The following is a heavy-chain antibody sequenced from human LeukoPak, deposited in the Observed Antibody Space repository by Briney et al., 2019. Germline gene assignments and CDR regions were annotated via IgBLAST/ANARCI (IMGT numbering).Heavy chain of an antibody. Sequence: SETLSLTCAVYGGSFSSYYWSWIRQPPGKGREWIGEIDHSGSTNYNPSLKSRVTISVDTSTNQFSLQLSSVTAADTAVYYWARGLGRWLQSYYFDYWGQGTLVTVSS. V-gene: IGHV4-34*01. CDR3: ARGLGRWLQSYYFDY. D-gene: IGHD5-24*01. CDR2: IDHSGST. J-gene: IGHJ4*02. CDR1: GGSFSSYY.